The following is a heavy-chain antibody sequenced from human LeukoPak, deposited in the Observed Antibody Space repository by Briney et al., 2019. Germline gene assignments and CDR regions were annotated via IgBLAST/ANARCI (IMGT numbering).Heavy chain of an antibody. V-gene: IGHV3-9*01. J-gene: IGHJ4*02. CDR3: ARGYPPTLDY. CDR2: ISWKSGSI. Sequence: PGGSLRLSCAASVFTFDDYAIHWVRQAPGKGLEWVSGISWKSGSIGYADSVKGRFTIYRDNAKNSVYLQMNSLRAEDTAVYYCARGYPPTLDYWGQGTLVTVSS. D-gene: IGHD1-1*01. CDR1: VFTFDDYA.